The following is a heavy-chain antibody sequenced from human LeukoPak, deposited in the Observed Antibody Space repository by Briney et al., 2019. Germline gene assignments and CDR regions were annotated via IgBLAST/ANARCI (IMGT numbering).Heavy chain of an antibody. Sequence: PGGSLRLSCAASGFTFSGYSMNWVRQAPGKGLEWVSSISTTSDYIHYADSLKGRVAISRDNAKNSLYLQMNSLRAEDTAIYYCAKGVGTGMAYHNGMDVWGQGNRVTVSS. V-gene: IGHV3-21*01. CDR2: ISTTSDYI. CDR3: AKGVGTGMAYHNGMDV. CDR1: GFTFSGYS. J-gene: IGHJ6*02. D-gene: IGHD5-18*01.